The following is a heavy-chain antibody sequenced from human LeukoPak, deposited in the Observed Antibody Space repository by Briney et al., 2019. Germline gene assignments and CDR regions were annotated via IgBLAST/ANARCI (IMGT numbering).Heavy chain of an antibody. CDR2: IYPGDSDT. D-gene: IGHD6-19*01. J-gene: IGHJ5*02. CDR3: ARRVAVGWFDP. V-gene: IGHV5-51*01. Sequence: GESLKISCKGSGYSLTSYWIGWVCQMPGKGLEWMGMIYPGDSDTRYSPSFQGQVTISADKSISTAYLQWSSLKASDTAMYYCARRVAVGWFDPWGHGTLVTVSS. CDR1: GYSLTSYW.